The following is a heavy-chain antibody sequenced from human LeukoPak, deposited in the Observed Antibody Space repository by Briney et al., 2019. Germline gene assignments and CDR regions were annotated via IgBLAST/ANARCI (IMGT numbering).Heavy chain of an antibody. D-gene: IGHD1-26*01. CDR2: IIPILGIA. J-gene: IGHJ3*02. Sequence: SVTVSCKASGGTFSSYTISWVRQAPGQGLEWMGRIIPILGIANYVQKFQGRVTITADKSTSTAYMELSSLRSDDTAVYYCARENGGSYPGAFDIWGQGTMVTVSS. V-gene: IGHV1-69*04. CDR1: GGTFSSYT. CDR3: ARENGGSYPGAFDI.